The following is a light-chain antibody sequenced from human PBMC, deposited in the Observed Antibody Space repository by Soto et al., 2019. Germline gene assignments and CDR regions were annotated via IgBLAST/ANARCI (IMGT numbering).Light chain of an antibody. J-gene: IGKJ2*01. CDR3: QRYNDFQYV. CDR1: QSISNW. CDR2: KAI. Sequence: DIQMTQSPSTLSASVGDRVTITCRASQSISNWLAWYQQKPGKAPKLLIYKAINLQSGVPSRFSGSGSGTEFSLTISGLQPDDFATYYFQRYNDFQYVFGQGTKL. V-gene: IGKV1-5*03.